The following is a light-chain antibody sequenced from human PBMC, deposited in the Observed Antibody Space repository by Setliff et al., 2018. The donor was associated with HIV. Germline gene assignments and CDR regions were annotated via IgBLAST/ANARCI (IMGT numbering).Light chain of an antibody. CDR2: DVI. Sequence: QSVLAQPRSVSGSPGQSVTISRTGTSSDVGGYNYVSWYQQHPGKAPKLIIYDVIERPSGVPDRFSGSKSGNTASLTISGLQAEDEADYYCCSYAGSYTRVFGGGTKVTVL. J-gene: IGLJ3*02. V-gene: IGLV2-11*01. CDR1: SSDVGGYNY. CDR3: CSYAGSYTRV.